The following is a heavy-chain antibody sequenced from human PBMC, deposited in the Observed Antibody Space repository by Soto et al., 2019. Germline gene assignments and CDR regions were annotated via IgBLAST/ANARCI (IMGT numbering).Heavy chain of an antibody. CDR3: ARTINYYDSSGYYYARRYFDL. Sequence: QVQLQESGPGLVKPSQTLSLTCTVSGGSISSGDYYWSWIRQPPGKGLEWIGYIYYSGSTYYNPSLRSRVTISVDPSKNQFSLKLSSVTAADTAVYYCARTINYYDSSGYYYARRYFDLWGRGTLVTVSS. V-gene: IGHV4-30-4*01. CDR1: GGSISSGDYY. CDR2: IYYSGST. J-gene: IGHJ2*01. D-gene: IGHD3-22*01.